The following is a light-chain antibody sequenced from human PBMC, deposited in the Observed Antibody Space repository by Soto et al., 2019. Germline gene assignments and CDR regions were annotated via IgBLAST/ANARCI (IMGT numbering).Light chain of an antibody. CDR2: EVN. V-gene: IGLV2-18*02. CDR1: SSDVGSYNR. J-gene: IGLJ1*01. CDR3: SSYTSTSTDV. Sequence: QSVLTQPPSVSGSPGQSVTISCTGTSSDVGSYNRVSWYQQPPGTAPKLMIYEVNNRPSGVPDRFSGSKSGNTASLTISGLQAEDEADYYCSSYTSTSTDVFGTGTKLTVL.